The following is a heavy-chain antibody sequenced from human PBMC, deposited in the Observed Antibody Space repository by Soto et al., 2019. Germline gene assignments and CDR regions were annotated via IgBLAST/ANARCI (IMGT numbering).Heavy chain of an antibody. J-gene: IGHJ5*02. Sequence: QVQLVQSGAEVRKPGASVRVSCKATGYSFTRHDINWLRQAAGQGLELMGWMNPNSGNAVYAQNFQGRVNMTRNTSMPTAYTEVTSLKSEDTAVYFCARGAYNDYSRWFDHWGQGTLVSVSS. V-gene: IGHV1-8*01. CDR3: ARGAYNDYSRWFDH. CDR2: MNPNSGNA. CDR1: GYSFTRHD. D-gene: IGHD4-4*01.